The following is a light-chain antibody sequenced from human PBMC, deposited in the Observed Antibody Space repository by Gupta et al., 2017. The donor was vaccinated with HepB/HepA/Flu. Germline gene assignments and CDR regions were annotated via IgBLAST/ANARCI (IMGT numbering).Light chain of an antibody. Sequence: QSVLTQPPSVSGAPGQRVTISCTGSSSKIGAGFDVHWYQQLPGTAPKLLIYDNNNRPSGVPDRFSGSKSGTSASLAITGLQAEDEADYYCQSYDSALSASVFGGGTKLTVL. CDR3: QSYDSALSASV. J-gene: IGLJ2*01. CDR1: SSKIGAGFD. CDR2: DNN. V-gene: IGLV1-40*01.